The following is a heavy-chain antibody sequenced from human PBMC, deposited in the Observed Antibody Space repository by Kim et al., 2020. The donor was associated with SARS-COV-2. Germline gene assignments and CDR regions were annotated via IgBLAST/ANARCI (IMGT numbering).Heavy chain of an antibody. CDR2: T. Sequence: THYSTRFQGRVTITRGTSASTAYMELSSLRSEDTAVYYCARAGWFYGMDVWGQGTTVTVSS. J-gene: IGHJ6*02. V-gene: IGHV1-3*01. D-gene: IGHD3-10*01. CDR3: ARAGWFYGMDV.